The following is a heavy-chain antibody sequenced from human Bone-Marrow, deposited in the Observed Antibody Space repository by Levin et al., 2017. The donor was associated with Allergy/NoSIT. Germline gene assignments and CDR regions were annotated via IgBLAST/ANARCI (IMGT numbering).Heavy chain of an antibody. CDR3: ATMGGYCSGTNCFEIDY. CDR1: GYTFTRHY. V-gene: IGHV1-46*01. Sequence: EASVKVSCKASGYTFTRHYMHWVRQAPGQGLEWMGIINPSDGSTTYAQKFKDRVTMTRDTSTSTVYMELSSLRSEDTAVYSCATMGGYCSGTNCFEIDYWGQGALVTVSS. J-gene: IGHJ4*02. CDR2: INPSDGST. D-gene: IGHD2-15*01.